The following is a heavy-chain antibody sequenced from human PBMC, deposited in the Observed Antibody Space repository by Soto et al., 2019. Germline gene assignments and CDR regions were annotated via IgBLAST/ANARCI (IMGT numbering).Heavy chain of an antibody. CDR2: ITITGDTT. Sequence: EVQLVESEGGLVQPGGSLRLSCEASGFIFTTSDMSWVRQAPGKGLEWISSITITGDTTHYADSVKGRFTISRDNSRNPGYLQMNSLGAGDTAVYYCGEGGGGDHGYWGQGTLVAVSS. J-gene: IGHJ4*02. D-gene: IGHD2-21*02. CDR1: GFIFTTSD. V-gene: IGHV3-23*04. CDR3: GEGGGGDHGY.